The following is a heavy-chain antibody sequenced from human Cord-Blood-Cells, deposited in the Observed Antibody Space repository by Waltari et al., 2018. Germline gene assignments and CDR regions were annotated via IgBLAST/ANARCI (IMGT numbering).Heavy chain of an antibody. V-gene: IGHV1-2*02. Sequence: QVQLVQSGAEVKKPGASVKVSCKASGYTFTGYYMHWVRQAPGQGLEWMGWINPSSGGTNYAQKFQGRVTMTRDTSISTAYMELSRLRSDDTAVYYCARLQNRIGEDYWGQGTLVTVSS. CDR1: GYTFTGYY. J-gene: IGHJ4*02. CDR2: INPSSGGT. D-gene: IGHD3-10*01. CDR3: ARLQNRIGEDY.